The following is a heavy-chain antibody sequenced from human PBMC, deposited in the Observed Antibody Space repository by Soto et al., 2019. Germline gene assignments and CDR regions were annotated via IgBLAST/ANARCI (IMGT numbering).Heavy chain of an antibody. CDR3: TRYNWKYAGYYYYAMDV. J-gene: IGHJ6*02. CDR2: IRSKAYGGTT. Sequence: EVQLVESGGGLVQPGRSLRLSCTGSGFTSGDYAMTWVRQAPGKGLEWVGFIRSKAYGGTTEYAASVKGRFTISRDDSRSIAYLQMNNLKTEDTAVYYCTRYNWKYAGYYYYAMDVWGQGTTVTVSS. V-gene: IGHV3-49*04. CDR1: GFTSGDYA. D-gene: IGHD1-7*01.